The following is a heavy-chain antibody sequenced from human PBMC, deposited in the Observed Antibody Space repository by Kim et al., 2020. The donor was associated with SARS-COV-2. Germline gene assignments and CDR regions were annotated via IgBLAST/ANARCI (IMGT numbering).Heavy chain of an antibody. CDR2: ISSSSSYI. V-gene: IGHV3-21*01. CDR1: GFTFSSYS. Sequence: GGSLRLSCAASGFTFSSYSMNWVRQAPGKGLEWVSSISSSSSYIYYADSVKGRFTISRDNAKNSLYLQMNSLRAEDTAVYYCAREVEYCSGGSCYSRYFDYWGQGTLVTVSS. J-gene: IGHJ4*02. CDR3: AREVEYCSGGSCYSRYFDY. D-gene: IGHD2-15*01.